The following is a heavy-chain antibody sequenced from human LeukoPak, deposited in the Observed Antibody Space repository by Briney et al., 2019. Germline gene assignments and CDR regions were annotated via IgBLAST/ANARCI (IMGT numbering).Heavy chain of an antibody. CDR1: GGSLSSGGSY. D-gene: IGHD3-3*01. J-gene: IGHJ5*02. V-gene: IGHV4-61*02. CDR2: IYISGST. Sequence: SETLSLTCTVSGGSLSSGGSYWSWIRQPAGKGLEWIGRIYISGSTNYNPSLKSRVTISVDTSKNQFSLELSSVTAADTAVCYCARGLPYYDFWSGYYKKNWFDPWGQGTLVTVSS. CDR3: ARGLPYYDFWSGYYKKNWFDP.